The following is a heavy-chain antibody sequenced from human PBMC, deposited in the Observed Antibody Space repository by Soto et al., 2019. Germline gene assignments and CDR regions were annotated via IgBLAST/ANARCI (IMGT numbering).Heavy chain of an antibody. Sequence: AAVKVSCQASGYTFTSYGISWVRQAPGQGLEWMGWISAYNGNTNYAQKLQGRVTMTTDTSTSTAYMELRSLRSDDTAVYYCARDKRIKIFGVVRIPNDAFDIWGQGTMVTVSS. J-gene: IGHJ3*02. CDR3: ARDKRIKIFGVVRIPNDAFDI. V-gene: IGHV1-18*04. CDR2: ISAYNGNT. D-gene: IGHD3-3*01. CDR1: GYTFTSYG.